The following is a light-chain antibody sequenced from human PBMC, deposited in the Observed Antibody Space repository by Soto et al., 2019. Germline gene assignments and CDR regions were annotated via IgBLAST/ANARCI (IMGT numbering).Light chain of an antibody. Sequence: EIVMTQSPATLSVSPGERASLSCRASQSVRSNLAWYQQKRGQTPRLXIYATSPRATGIPAMFSGSGAGTEFTLTFSSLQSEDFAVAYCQHYNNSPLTFGGGTKVDIK. CDR3: QHYNNSPLT. CDR1: QSVRSN. J-gene: IGKJ4*01. V-gene: IGKV3-15*01. CDR2: ATS.